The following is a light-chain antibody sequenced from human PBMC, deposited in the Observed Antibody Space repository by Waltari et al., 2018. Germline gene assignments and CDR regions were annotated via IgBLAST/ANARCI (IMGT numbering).Light chain of an antibody. Sequence: EIELTQSPATLSLSPGERATLSCRASQSVNWYLAWYQQRPGQAPRLLIYDTSNRATGIPARFSGSGSETDFTLTISSLEPDDSAVYYCQQRRNWPLTFGGGTKVEIK. CDR2: DTS. CDR1: QSVNWY. V-gene: IGKV3-11*01. J-gene: IGKJ4*01. CDR3: QQRRNWPLT.